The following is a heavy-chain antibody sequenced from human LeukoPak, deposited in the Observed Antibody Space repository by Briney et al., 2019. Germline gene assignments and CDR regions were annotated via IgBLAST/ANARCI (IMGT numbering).Heavy chain of an antibody. CDR2: IYSGGST. CDR3: ARSSGWYGQFDY. J-gene: IGHJ4*02. CDR1: GFTVSSDY. D-gene: IGHD6-19*01. V-gene: IGHV3-66*01. Sequence: GGSLRLSCAASGFTVSSDYMSWVRQAPGKGLEWVSVIYSGGSTYYADSVKGRFTISRDNSKNTLYLQMNSLRAEDTAVYYCARSSGWYGQFDYWGQGTLVTVSS.